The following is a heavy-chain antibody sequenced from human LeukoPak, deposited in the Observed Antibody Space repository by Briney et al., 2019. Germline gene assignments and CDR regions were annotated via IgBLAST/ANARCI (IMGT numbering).Heavy chain of an antibody. D-gene: IGHD4-17*01. Sequence: SETLSLTCTVSGGSIRSYYWSWIRQPPGQRLEWIGDIYSSGSINNSPSFKSRVTISVDTSKNQFALKLSSVTAADTAVYYCARVDYGDLGYFDYWGQGTLVTVSS. CDR2: IYSSGSI. J-gene: IGHJ4*02. CDR3: ARVDYGDLGYFDY. CDR1: GGSIRSYY. V-gene: IGHV4-59*01.